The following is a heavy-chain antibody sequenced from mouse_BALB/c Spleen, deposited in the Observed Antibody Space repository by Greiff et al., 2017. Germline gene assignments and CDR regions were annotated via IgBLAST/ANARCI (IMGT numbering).Heavy chain of an antibody. CDR2: ISDGGSYT. CDR1: GFTFSDYY. CDR3: ARDTIGTTCAY. Sequence: EVQGVESGGGLVKPGGSLKLSCAASGFTFSDYYMYWVRQTPEKRLEWVATISDGGSYTYYPDSVKGRFTISRDNAKNNLYLQMSSLKSEDTAMYYCARDTIGTTCAYWGQGTLVTVSA. D-gene: IGHD2-14*01. V-gene: IGHV5-4*02. J-gene: IGHJ3*01.